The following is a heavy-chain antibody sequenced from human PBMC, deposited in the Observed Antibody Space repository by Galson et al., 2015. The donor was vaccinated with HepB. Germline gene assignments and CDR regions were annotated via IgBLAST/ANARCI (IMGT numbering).Heavy chain of an antibody. CDR1: GFTFSSCA. Sequence: SLRLSCAASGFTFSSCAMSWVRQTPGKGLEWVSVVSGSSASTYYADSVKGRFTISRDNSKNTLYLQMNSLRAEDTAVYYCAKSYSRLVEFDYWGQGTLVTVSS. D-gene: IGHD6-13*01. CDR3: AKSYSRLVEFDY. V-gene: IGHV3-23*01. CDR2: VSGSSAST. J-gene: IGHJ4*02.